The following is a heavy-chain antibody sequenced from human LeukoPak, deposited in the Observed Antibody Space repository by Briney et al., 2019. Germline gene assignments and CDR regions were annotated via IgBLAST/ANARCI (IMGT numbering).Heavy chain of an antibody. CDR2: ISPKSGGT. Sequence: ASVKVSCKASGYTFSDYYIHWVRQAPGQGRVWVGWISPKSGGTNYAQNFQGRVTMTRDTSINTAYMELGRLRPDDTAVYYCARHNYDFDFDSWGQGALVTVSS. D-gene: IGHD3-3*01. V-gene: IGHV1-2*02. CDR3: ARHNYDFDFDS. CDR1: GYTFSDYY. J-gene: IGHJ4*02.